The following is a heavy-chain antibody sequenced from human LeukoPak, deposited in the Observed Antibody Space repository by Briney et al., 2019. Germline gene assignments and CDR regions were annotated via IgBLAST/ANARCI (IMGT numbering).Heavy chain of an antibody. CDR1: GYTFTSYG. Sequence: ASVKVSCKASGYTFTSYGISWVRQAPGQGLEWMGWISAYNGNTNYAQKLQGRVTMTTDTSTSTAYVELRSLRSDDTAVYYCTREGEYSSSWSPTFDYWGQGTLVTVSS. J-gene: IGHJ4*02. D-gene: IGHD6-13*01. V-gene: IGHV1-18*01. CDR2: ISAYNGNT. CDR3: TREGEYSSSWSPTFDY.